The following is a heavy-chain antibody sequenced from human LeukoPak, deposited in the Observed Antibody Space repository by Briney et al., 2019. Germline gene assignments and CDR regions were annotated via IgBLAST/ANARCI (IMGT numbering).Heavy chain of an antibody. CDR3: ARDKEEWYLPTFDY. J-gene: IGHJ4*02. CDR2: ISYDGGNK. D-gene: IGHD2-8*01. CDR1: GFTSSSYA. Sequence: GRSLRLSCAASGFTSSSYAMHWVRQAPGKGLEGVAVISYDGGNKYYADSVKGRFTISRDNSKNTLYLQMNSLRAEDTAVYYCARDKEEWYLPTFDYWGQGTLVTVSS. V-gene: IGHV3-30-3*01.